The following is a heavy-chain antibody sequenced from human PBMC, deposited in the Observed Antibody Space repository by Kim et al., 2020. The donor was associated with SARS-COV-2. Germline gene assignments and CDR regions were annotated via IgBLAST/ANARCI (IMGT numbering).Heavy chain of an antibody. Sequence: GGSLRLSCAASGFTFSSYAMHWVRQAPGKGLEWVAVISYDGSNKYYADSVKGRFTISRDNSKNTLYLQMNSLRAEDTAVYYCARERGYCSGGSCPTPDY. J-gene: IGHJ4*01. CDR1: GFTFSSYA. V-gene: IGHV3-30*04. D-gene: IGHD2-15*01. CDR2: ISYDGSNK. CDR3: ARERGYCSGGSCPTPDY.